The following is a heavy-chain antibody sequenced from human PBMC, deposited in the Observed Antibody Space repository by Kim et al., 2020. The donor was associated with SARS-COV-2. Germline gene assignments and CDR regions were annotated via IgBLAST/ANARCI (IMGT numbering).Heavy chain of an antibody. CDR2: IDGSDGTT. CDR1: GFTFTGYA. J-gene: IGHJ4*02. CDR3: MKGGWGWIWDH. V-gene: IGHV3-23*01. D-gene: IGHD2-2*03. Sequence: GGSLRLSCTTSGFTFTGYAMSWVRQAPGKGLEWVSSIDGSDGTTYYVDSVKGRFTISRDNSKNTLYLQMNSVRADDTAVYYCMKGGWGWIWDHWGQGTRVTVSS.